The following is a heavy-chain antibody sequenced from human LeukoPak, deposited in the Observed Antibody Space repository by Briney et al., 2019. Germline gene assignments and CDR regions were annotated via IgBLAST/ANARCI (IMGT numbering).Heavy chain of an antibody. V-gene: IGHV4-59*01. D-gene: IGHD5-18*01. CDR1: GDSITNYY. J-gene: IGHJ4*02. CDR3: ARGGYSNGYGLYYFDS. CDR2: SHSSGNT. Sequence: SETLSLTCTVSGDSITNYYWSWIRQPPGKGLQWIGYSHSSGNTKYNPSLESRVTMSLDTSKKQFSLRLNSVAAADTAVYFCARGGYSNGYGLYYFDSWGQGTLVIVSS.